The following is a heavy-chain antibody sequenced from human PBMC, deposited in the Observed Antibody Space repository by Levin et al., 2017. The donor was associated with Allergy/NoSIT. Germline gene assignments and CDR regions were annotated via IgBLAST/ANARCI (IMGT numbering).Heavy chain of an antibody. J-gene: IGHJ4*02. D-gene: IGHD6-19*01. Sequence: GESLKISCAASGFTFRTYTMNWVRQAPGKGLEWVSYISSSSNTIYYADSVKGRFSISRDNAKNSLFLQLNSLRDEDTAIYYCARDLRINGIAVAGDYWGQGTLVTVSS. V-gene: IGHV3-48*02. CDR2: ISSSSNTI. CDR3: ARDLRINGIAVAGDY. CDR1: GFTFRTYT.